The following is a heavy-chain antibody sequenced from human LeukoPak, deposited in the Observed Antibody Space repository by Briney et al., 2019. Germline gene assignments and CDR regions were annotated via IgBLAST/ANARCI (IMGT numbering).Heavy chain of an antibody. D-gene: IGHD5-12*01. J-gene: IGHJ3*02. CDR3: ARSGRGYDDAFDI. Sequence: PGGSLRLSCAASGFTFSSYSLNWVRQAPGKGLEWVSSISSSSSYIYYADSVKGRFTISRDNAKNSLSLQMNSLRAEDTAVYHCARSGRGYDDAFDIWGQGTMVTVSS. V-gene: IGHV3-21*01. CDR1: GFTFSSYS. CDR2: ISSSSSYI.